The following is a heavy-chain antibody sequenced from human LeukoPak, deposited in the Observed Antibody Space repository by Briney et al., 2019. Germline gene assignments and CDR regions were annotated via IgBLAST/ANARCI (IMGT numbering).Heavy chain of an antibody. J-gene: IGHJ6*03. CDR2: INHSGST. CDR1: GGSFSGYY. V-gene: IGHV4-34*01. Sequence: SETLSLTCAVYGGSFSGYYWSWIRQPPGKGLEWIGEINHSGSTNYNPSLKSRVTISADTSKNQFSLKLSSVTAADTAVYYCARASGGSSWYYYYYYMDVWGKGTTVTVSS. D-gene: IGHD6-13*01. CDR3: ARASGGSSWYYYYYYMDV.